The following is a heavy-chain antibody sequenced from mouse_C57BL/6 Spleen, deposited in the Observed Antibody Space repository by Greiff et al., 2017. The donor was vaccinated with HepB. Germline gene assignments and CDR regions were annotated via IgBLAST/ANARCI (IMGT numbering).Heavy chain of an antibody. D-gene: IGHD2-2*01. CDR2: ISSGGSYT. J-gene: IGHJ3*01. V-gene: IGHV5-6*01. CDR3: ARHEDGYDVSFAY. CDR1: GFTFSSYG. Sequence: VQLKESGGDLVKPGGSLKLSCAASGFTFSSYGMSWVRQTPDKRLEWVATISSGGSYTYYPDSVKGRFTISRDNAKNTLYLQMSSLKSEDTAMYYCARHEDGYDVSFAYWGQGTLVTVSA.